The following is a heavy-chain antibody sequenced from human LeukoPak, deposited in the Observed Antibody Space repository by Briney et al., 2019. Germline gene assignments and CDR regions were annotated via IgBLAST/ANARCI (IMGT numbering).Heavy chain of an antibody. J-gene: IGHJ5*02. CDR2: IWYSGSA. Sequence: SETLSLTCNVSGDSISGSDYYWGWMRQPPGKGLEWIANIWYSGSAYYNSSLQSRVTITVDTSKNQCPLNVKSVTAGDSAVYYCLRHAGGIILTWGQGTRVAVSS. CDR1: GDSISGSDYY. CDR3: LRHAGGIILT. V-gene: IGHV4-39*01. D-gene: IGHD1-1*01.